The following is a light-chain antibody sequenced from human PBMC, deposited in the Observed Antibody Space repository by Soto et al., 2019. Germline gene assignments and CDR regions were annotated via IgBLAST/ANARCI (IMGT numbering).Light chain of an antibody. J-gene: IGKJ2*01. CDR2: GAS. CDR3: QQYATSPHT. Sequence: EIVLTQSPGTLSLSPGESATLSCRASQSVSSSQVAWYQLKPGQAPRLLIYGASSRATGIPDRFSGVGSETDFTLTISRLEPEDFAVYYCQQYATSPHTFGLGTKLEIK. CDR1: QSVSSSQ. V-gene: IGKV3-20*01.